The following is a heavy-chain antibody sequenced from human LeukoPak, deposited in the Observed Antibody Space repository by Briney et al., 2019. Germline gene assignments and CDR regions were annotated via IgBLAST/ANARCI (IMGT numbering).Heavy chain of an antibody. Sequence: PGGSLRLSCAVSGFTFSSYGMHWFRQAPAKGRKWVAVIWYDGSKESYADSVKGRFTISRDDFKKTLYLQMNDLRAEDTAVYYCAREESGHYREFWGQGTLVTVSS. V-gene: IGHV3-33*01. J-gene: IGHJ1*01. CDR1: GFTFSSYG. CDR2: IWYDGSKE. D-gene: IGHD3-3*01. CDR3: AREESGHYREF.